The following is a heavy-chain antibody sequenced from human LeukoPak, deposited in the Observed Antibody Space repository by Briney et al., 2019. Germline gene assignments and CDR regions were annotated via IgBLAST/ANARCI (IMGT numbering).Heavy chain of an antibody. CDR3: AREYSNFEY. Sequence: SETLSLTCTVSGGSISGYYWHWIRQPPGMGLEWIGYINYSGSTDYKPSLKSRVTISVDTSNNQFSLNLRSVTAADSAVYDCAREYSNFEYWGQGILVTVSS. CDR1: GGSISGYY. J-gene: IGHJ4*02. CDR2: INYSGST. V-gene: IGHV4-59*01. D-gene: IGHD2/OR15-2a*01.